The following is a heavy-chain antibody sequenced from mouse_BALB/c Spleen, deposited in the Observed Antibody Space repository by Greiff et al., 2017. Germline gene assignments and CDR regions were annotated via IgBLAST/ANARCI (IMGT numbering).Heavy chain of an antibody. V-gene: IGHV1S56*01. D-gene: IGHD1-1*01. CDR1: GYTFTSYY. CDR3: AGITTVVAYYAMDY. CDR2: IYPGNVNT. J-gene: IGHJ4*01. Sequence: QVQLKESGPELVKPGASVRISCKASGYTFTSYYIHWVKQRPGQGLEWIGWIYPGNVNTKYNEKFKGKATLTADKSSSTAYMQLSSLTSEDSAVYFCAGITTVVAYYAMDYWGQGTSVTVSS.